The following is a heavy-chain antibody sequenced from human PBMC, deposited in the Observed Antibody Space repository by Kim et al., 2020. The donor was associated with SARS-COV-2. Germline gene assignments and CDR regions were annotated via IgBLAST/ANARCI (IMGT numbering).Heavy chain of an antibody. CDR3: ARDINYYDSSGYSLGDY. V-gene: IGHV3-11*06. J-gene: IGHJ4*02. CDR1: GFTFSDYY. CDR2: ISSSSSYT. D-gene: IGHD3-22*01. Sequence: GGSLRLSCAASGFTFSDYYMSWIRQAPGKGLEWVSYISSSSSYTNYADSVKGRFTISRDNAKNSLYLQMNSLRAEDTAVYYCARDINYYDSSGYSLGDYWGQGTLVTVSS.